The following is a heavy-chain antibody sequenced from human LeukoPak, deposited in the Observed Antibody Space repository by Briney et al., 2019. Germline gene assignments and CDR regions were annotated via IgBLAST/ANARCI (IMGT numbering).Heavy chain of an antibody. V-gene: IGHV4-59*01. D-gene: IGHD5-18*01. CDR3: AGSGCSSGYLFDY. CDR1: GGSITTYS. CDR2: IYYSGNT. J-gene: IGHJ4*02. Sequence: PSETLSLTRTVSGGSITTYSWSWSRQPPGKGLEWIGYIYYSGNTNYNPSLKSRVTISVDTSKNQFSLKLSSVTAADTAMYYCAGSGCSSGYLFDYWGQGTLVTVSS.